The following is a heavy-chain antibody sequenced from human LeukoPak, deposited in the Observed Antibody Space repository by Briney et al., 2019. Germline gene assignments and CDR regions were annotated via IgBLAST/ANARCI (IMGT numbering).Heavy chain of an antibody. CDR3: ARDKDVYFDY. CDR2: ISSSSSYI. V-gene: IGHV3-21*01. CDR1: GFTFSTYR. J-gene: IGHJ4*02. Sequence: GGCLRLSCVGTGFTFSTYRMNWVRQAPGKGLEWVSSISSSSSYIYYADSVKGRITISRDNAKNSLYLQMNSLRVEDTAVYYCARDKDVYFDYWGQGTLVTVSS.